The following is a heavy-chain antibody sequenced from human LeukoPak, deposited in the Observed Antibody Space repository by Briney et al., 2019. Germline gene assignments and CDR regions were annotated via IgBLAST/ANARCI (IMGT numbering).Heavy chain of an antibody. CDR3: ARAERGITIFGVAPAPDV. V-gene: IGHV4-59*01. D-gene: IGHD3-3*01. CDR2: IYYSGST. Sequence: SETLSLTCTVSGGSISSYYWSWIRQPPGKGLEWIGYIYYSGSTNYNPSLKSRVTISVDTSKNQFSLKLSSVTAADTAVYYCARAERGITIFGVAPAPDVWGRGTTVTVSS. J-gene: IGHJ6*04. CDR1: GGSISSYY.